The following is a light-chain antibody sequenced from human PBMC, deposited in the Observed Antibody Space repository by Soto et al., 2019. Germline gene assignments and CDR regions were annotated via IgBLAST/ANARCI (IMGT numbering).Light chain of an antibody. V-gene: IGKV3-20*01. J-gene: IGKJ2*01. CDR2: DAS. Sequence: EIVLTQSPGTLSLSPGERATLSCRASQSFSSRYLAWYQQKPGQAPRLLIHDASSRATGIPDRFTASGSGTVLTLPISRLEPEDFAVAYCQQYGGSPPYTFGQGTTLEI. CDR1: QSFSSRY. CDR3: QQYGGSPPYT.